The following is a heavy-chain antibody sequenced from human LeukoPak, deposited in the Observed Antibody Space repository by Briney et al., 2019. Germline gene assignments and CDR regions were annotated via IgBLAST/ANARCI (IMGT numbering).Heavy chain of an antibody. J-gene: IGHJ4*02. CDR2: IYYSGST. CDR3: ARQVGKYSSGWELDY. D-gene: IGHD6-19*01. V-gene: IGHV4-39*01. CDR1: GGSFSSYY. Sequence: SETLSLTCAVYGGSFSSYYWGWIRQPPGKGLEWIGSIYYSGSTYYNPSLKSRVTISVDTSKNQFSLKLSSVTAADTAVYYCARQVGKYSSGWELDYWGQGTLVTVSS.